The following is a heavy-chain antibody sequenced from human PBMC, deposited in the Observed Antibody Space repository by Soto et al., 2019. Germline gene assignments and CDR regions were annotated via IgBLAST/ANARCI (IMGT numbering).Heavy chain of an antibody. V-gene: IGHV4-39*01. Sequence: TLSLTCTVSGISVSTSDYYWGWVRQPPGKGLDWIGNIYYSGSTFYNPSLRSRVTISVDTSKNQFSLKLNSVTAADTAVYFCAGFVVPASRNSDFDYWGQGTLVTVSS. CDR3: AGFVVPASRNSDFDY. CDR2: IYYSGST. D-gene: IGHD2-15*01. CDR1: GISVSTSDYY. J-gene: IGHJ4*02.